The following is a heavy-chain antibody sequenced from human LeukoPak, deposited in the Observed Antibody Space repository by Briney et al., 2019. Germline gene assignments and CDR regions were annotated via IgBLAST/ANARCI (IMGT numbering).Heavy chain of an antibody. CDR2: IYTSGST. CDR1: GGSISSYY. Sequence: SETLSLTCTVSGGSISSYYWSWIRQPPGKGLEWIGYIYTSGSTNYNPSLKSRVTISVDTSKNQFSLKLSSVTAADTAVYYCARLINWFDPWGQGTLVTVYS. V-gene: IGHV4-4*09. D-gene: IGHD2-8*01. J-gene: IGHJ5*02. CDR3: ARLINWFDP.